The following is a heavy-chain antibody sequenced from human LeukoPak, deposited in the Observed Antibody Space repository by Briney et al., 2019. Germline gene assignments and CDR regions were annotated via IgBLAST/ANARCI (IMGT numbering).Heavy chain of an antibody. V-gene: IGHV4-39*01. CDR1: GGSISSSSYY. J-gene: IGHJ5*02. Sequence: SETLSLTCTVSGGSISSSSYYWGWIRQPPGKGLVWIGSIYYSGSTYYNPSLKSRVTISVDTSKNQFSLKLSSVTAADTAVYYCARQGIAAALVGIEEGWFDPWGQGNLVTVPS. CDR3: ARQGIAAALVGIEEGWFDP. D-gene: IGHD6-13*01. CDR2: IYYSGST.